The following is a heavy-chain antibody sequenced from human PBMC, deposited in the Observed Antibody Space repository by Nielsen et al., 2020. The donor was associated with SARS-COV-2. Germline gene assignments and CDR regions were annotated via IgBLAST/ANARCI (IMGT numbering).Heavy chain of an antibody. V-gene: IGHV3-74*01. CDR3: VRVRDDGYYYDTGPFDY. J-gene: IGHJ4*02. CDR1: EFTFGHYG. Sequence: GESLKISCAASEFTFGHYGMDWVRQAPGKGLAWVAHINSDGSRTSYADSVKGRITISRDNAENTLYLQMNSLRADDTAVYYCVRVRDDGYYYDTGPFDYWGQGTLVTVSS. CDR2: INSDGSRT. D-gene: IGHD3-22*01.